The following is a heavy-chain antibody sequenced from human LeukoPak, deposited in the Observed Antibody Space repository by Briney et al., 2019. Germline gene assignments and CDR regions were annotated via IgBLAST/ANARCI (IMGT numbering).Heavy chain of an antibody. CDR1: GGSITSGLYY. CDR3: AREGSSRY. Sequence: ETLSLTCTVSGGSITSGLYYWDWIRQPPGKGLEWVSSISSSSSYIYYADSVKGRFTISRDNAQNSLYLQMNSLRAEDTAVYYCAREGSSRYWGQGTLVTVSS. CDR2: ISSSSSYI. V-gene: IGHV3-21*01. J-gene: IGHJ4*02. D-gene: IGHD1-26*01.